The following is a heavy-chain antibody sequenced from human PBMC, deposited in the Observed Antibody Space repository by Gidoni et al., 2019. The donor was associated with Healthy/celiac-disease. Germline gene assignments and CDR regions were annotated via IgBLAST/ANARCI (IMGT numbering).Heavy chain of an antibody. J-gene: IGHJ4*02. CDR3: AGASPGPGYCGCYGVDY. V-gene: IGHV1-18*01. CDR1: GHTVTSYG. CDR2: INAYNGTT. D-gene: IGHD2-15*01. Sequence: QAQLVQSGAEVKKPGASVKVSCKASGHTVTSYGISWARQAPGQGREWRRWINAYNGTTNYAQKHQGRVTMTTVFSTTTAYMELRSLRSVNTAVSYCAGASPGPGYCGCYGVDYWGQGTLVTVSS.